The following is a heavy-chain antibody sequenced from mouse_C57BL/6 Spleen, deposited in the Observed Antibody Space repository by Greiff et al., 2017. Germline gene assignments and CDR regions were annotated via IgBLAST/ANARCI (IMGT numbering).Heavy chain of an antibody. CDR1: GYSFTGYF. J-gene: IGHJ2*01. CDR2: MNPYNGDT. D-gene: IGHD1-1*01. CDR3: ARGTTVVAYYFDY. Sequence: VQLQQSGPELVKPGDSVTISCKASGYSFTGYFMNWVMQSHGKSLEWIGRMNPYNGDTFYNQKFKGKATLTVDKSSSTAHMELRSLTSEDSAVYYCARGTTVVAYYFDYWGQGTTLTVSS. V-gene: IGHV1-20*01.